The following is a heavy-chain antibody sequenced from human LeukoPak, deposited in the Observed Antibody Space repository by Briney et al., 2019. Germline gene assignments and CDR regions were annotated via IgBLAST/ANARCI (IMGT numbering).Heavy chain of an antibody. CDR1: GFTFKSYG. J-gene: IGHJ4*02. D-gene: IGHD3-10*01. CDR2: ISGSGGNT. V-gene: IGHV3-23*01. CDR3: AKPYYGSGLTYFDY. Sequence: GGSLRLSCAASGFTFKSYGMSWVRQAPGKGLEWVSAISGSGGNTYYADSVKGRFTISRDNSKNTLYLQMNSLGAEDTAVYYCAKPYYGSGLTYFDYWGQGTLVTVSS.